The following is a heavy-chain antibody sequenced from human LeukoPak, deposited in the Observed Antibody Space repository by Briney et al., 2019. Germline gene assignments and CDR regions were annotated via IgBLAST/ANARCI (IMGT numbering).Heavy chain of an antibody. D-gene: IGHD5-12*01. V-gene: IGHV5-10-1*01. CDR1: GYGFTSYW. Sequence: GESLKISCKGSGYGFTSYWITWVRQMPGKGLEWMGRIDPSDSYTNYSPFFQGLVTISADKSISTAYLQWSSLKASDTAIYYCARFRGAYESDYWGQGTLVTVSS. CDR2: IDPSDSYT. CDR3: ARFRGAYESDY. J-gene: IGHJ4*02.